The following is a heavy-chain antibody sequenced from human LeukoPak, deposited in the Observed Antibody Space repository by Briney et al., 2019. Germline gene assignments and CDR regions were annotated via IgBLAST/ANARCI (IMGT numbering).Heavy chain of an antibody. D-gene: IGHD6-19*01. CDR3: ARGTGYSSGWYNWFDP. CDR2: INSDGSST. V-gene: IGHV3-74*01. J-gene: IGHJ5*02. Sequence: GGSLRLSCAASGFTFSSYWMHWVRQAPGKGLVWVSRINSDGSSTSYADSVKGRFTISRDNAKNTLYLQMNSLRAEDTAVYHCARGTGYSSGWYNWFDPWGQGTLVTVSS. CDR1: GFTFSSYW.